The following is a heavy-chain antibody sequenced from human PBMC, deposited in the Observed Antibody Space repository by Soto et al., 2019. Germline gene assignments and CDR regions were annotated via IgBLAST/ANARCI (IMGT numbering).Heavy chain of an antibody. CDR1: GYTFTGYF. V-gene: IGHV1-2*02. J-gene: IGHJ5*02. Sequence: QVQLEQSGAEVKKPGASVKVSCKASGYTFTGYFMHWVRQAPGQGLERMGWINPNSGATKYAQKFQGRVTLSRDTSISTAYMELSGLRSDDTAVYYCARGGGTILAPLPWGQGTLVTVSS. D-gene: IGHD3-3*01. CDR3: ARGGGTILAPLP. CDR2: INPNSGAT.